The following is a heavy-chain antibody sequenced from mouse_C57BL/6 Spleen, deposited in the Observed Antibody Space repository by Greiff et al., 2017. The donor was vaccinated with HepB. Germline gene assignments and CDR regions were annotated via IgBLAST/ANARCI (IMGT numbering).Heavy chain of an antibody. CDR2: IWSGGST. Sequence: QVQLQQSGPGLVQPSQSLSITCTVSGFSLTSYGVHWVRQSPGKGLEWLGVIWSGGSTDYNAAFISRLSISKDNSKSQVFFKMNTLQADDTDIYYCARKRGYGNSDWFAYWGQGTLVTVSA. V-gene: IGHV2-2*01. D-gene: IGHD2-1*01. CDR3: ARKRGYGNSDWFAY. CDR1: GFSLTSYG. J-gene: IGHJ3*01.